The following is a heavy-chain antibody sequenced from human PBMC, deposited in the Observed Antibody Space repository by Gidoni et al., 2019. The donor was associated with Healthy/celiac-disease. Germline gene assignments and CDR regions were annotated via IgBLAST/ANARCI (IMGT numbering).Heavy chain of an antibody. V-gene: IGHV3-48*03. J-gene: IGHJ6*02. Sequence: EVQLVESGRGLVQPGGSLRLSCAASGFTSGRYAMNWVRQAPGKGLGWVSDISRSGITIFYADTVKGRFTISRDNAKNSLYLQMNSLRAEDTAVYYCARGSCSGGSCYSTYYYYGMDVWGQGTTVTVSS. CDR2: ISRSGITI. CDR3: ARGSCSGGSCYSTYYYYGMDV. CDR1: GFTSGRYA. D-gene: IGHD2-15*01.